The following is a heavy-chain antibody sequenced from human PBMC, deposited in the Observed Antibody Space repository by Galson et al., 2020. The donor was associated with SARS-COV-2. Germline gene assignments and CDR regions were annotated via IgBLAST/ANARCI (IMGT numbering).Heavy chain of an antibody. J-gene: IGHJ6*02. CDR2: IDHRGST. CDR1: GGSFSGYY. Sequence: SVTLSLTCAVYGGSFSGYYWSWIRQPPGKGLEWIGEIDHRGSTNYNPSLKSRVTTSVDTSKNQFSLKLSSVTAADTAVYYCARGTQGHGDGRYYHYGMDVWGQGTTVTVSS. V-gene: IGHV4-34*01. CDR3: ARGTQGHGDGRYYHYGMDV.